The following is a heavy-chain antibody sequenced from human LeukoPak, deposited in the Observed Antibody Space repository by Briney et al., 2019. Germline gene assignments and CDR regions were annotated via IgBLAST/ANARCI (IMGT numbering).Heavy chain of an antibody. CDR1: GGSVRRGNY. J-gene: IGHJ4*02. CDR3: AGSREYCSSTSCYITIPE. D-gene: IGHD2-2*02. CDR2: IYYSGST. Sequence: SQTLSLTCTVSGGSVRRGNYWTWIRQPPGKGLEWIGYIYYSGSTNYNPSLKSRVTISVDTSKNQFSLKLSSVTAADTAVYYCAGSREYCSSTSCYITIPEWGQGTLVTVSS. V-gene: IGHV4-61*01.